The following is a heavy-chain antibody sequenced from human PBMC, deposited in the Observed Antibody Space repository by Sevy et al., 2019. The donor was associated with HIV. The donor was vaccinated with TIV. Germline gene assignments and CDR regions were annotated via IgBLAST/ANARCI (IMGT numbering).Heavy chain of an antibody. V-gene: IGHV3-30-3*01. CDR1: GFTISRYA. CDR3: ARGRGYYFDY. Sequence: GGSLRLSCAASGFTISRYAMHWVRQAPGKGLEWVAVISYDGSNKYYADSVKGRFTISRDNSKNTLYLQMNSLRAEDTAVYYCARGRGYYFDYWGQGTLVTVSS. CDR2: ISYDGSNK. D-gene: IGHD2-15*01. J-gene: IGHJ4*02.